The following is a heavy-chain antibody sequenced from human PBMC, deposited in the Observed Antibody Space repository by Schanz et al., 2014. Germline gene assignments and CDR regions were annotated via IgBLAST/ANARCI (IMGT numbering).Heavy chain of an antibody. Sequence: EVQVVESGGGLVQPGGSLRLSCTASGFNSDDYAMHWVRQAPGKGLEWVSNIPWNGAAIGYAGSVRGRFTISRDSAKNSLYLQMNSLRPEDTAVYYCARGGFGEVSYFDYWGQGTLXTVSS. CDR3: ARGGFGEVSYFDY. V-gene: IGHV3-9*02. J-gene: IGHJ4*02. D-gene: IGHD3-10*01. CDR2: IPWNGAAI. CDR1: GFNSDDYA.